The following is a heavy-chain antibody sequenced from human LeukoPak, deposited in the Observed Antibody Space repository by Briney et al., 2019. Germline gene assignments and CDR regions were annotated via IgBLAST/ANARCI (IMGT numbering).Heavy chain of an antibody. V-gene: IGHV3-48*01. J-gene: IGHJ4*02. Sequence: GGSLRLSCAASGFTFSSYTMNWVRQAPGEGLEWVSYISSSSTIHYADSVKGRFTISRDNAKNSLYLQMSNLRAEDTAVYYCARWAGTILFDYWGQGALVTVSS. CDR3: ARWAGTILFDY. CDR2: ISSSSTI. CDR1: GFTFSSYT. D-gene: IGHD1-1*01.